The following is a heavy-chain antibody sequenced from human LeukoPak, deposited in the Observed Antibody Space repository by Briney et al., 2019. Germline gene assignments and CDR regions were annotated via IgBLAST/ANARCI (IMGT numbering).Heavy chain of an antibody. CDR3: ARDAGWGYYDL. CDR2: IDKHGSGK. V-gene: IGHV3-7*01. Sequence: PGGSLRLSCVASGFTFSTSWVTWVRQAPGKGLEWVANIDKHGSGKYYVDSVRGRFAISRDYASNSVFLQMDSLRAEDTSVYYCARDAGWGYYDLWGQGTPVTVSP. D-gene: IGHD1-26*01. J-gene: IGHJ4*02. CDR1: GFTFSTSW.